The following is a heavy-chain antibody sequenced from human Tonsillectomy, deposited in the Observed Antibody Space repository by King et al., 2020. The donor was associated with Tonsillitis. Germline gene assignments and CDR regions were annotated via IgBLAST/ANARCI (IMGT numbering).Heavy chain of an antibody. CDR3: ASSGRSSGNYAWGRVFQNWFDP. D-gene: IGHD4-11*01. J-gene: IGHJ5*02. Sequence: QLQESGPGLVKPSETLSLTCTVSGGSISSYYWSWIRQPPGKGLEWIGYIYYSGSTNYNPSLKSRVTISVDTSKNQFSLKLSSLTAADTAVYYCASSGRSSGNYAWGRVFQNWFDPWGQGTLVTVSS. CDR1: GGSISSYY. V-gene: IGHV4-59*01. CDR2: IYYSGST.